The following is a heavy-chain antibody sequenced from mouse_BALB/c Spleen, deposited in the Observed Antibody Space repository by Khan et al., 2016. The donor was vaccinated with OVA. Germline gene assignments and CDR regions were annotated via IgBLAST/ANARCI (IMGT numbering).Heavy chain of an antibody. J-gene: IGHJ1*01. V-gene: IGHV3-2*02. CDR1: GYSITSDYA. Sequence: EVKLEVSGPGLVKPSQSLSLTCTVTGYSITSDYAWNWIRQLPGNKLEWMAYISYSGSTSYHPSLKSRGSITRDTSKNQFFLQLNSVTTEDTATYYCARRYYYGHWYFDVWGAGTTVTVSS. D-gene: IGHD1-1*01. CDR3: ARRYYYGHWYFDV. CDR2: ISYSGST.